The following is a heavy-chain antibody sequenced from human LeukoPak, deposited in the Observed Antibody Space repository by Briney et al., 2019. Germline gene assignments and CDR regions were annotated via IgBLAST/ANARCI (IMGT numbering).Heavy chain of an antibody. CDR2: IYYRGST. J-gene: IGHJ3*02. Sequence: PSETLSLTCTVSGGSINSYYWSWIRQPPGKGLEWVGYIYYRGSTSYNPSLKSRVTISVDTSKNQFPLKLNSVTAADTAVYYCARRKNSAWSTDAFDIWGQGTMVTVSS. CDR1: GGSINSYY. V-gene: IGHV4-59*08. D-gene: IGHD6-19*01. CDR3: ARRKNSAWSTDAFDI.